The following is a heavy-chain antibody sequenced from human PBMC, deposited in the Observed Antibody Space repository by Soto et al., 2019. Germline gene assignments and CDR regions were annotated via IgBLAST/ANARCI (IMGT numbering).Heavy chain of an antibody. J-gene: IGHJ4*02. D-gene: IGHD1-26*01. CDR3: ARDFRGSYYISYFDY. Sequence: GGSLRLSCAASGFTFSSYAMHWVRQAPGKGLEWVAVISYDGSNKYYADSVKGRFTISRDNSKNTLYLQMNSLRAEDTAVYYCARDFRGSYYISYFDYWGQGTLVTVSS. CDR1: GFTFSSYA. V-gene: IGHV3-30-3*01. CDR2: ISYDGSNK.